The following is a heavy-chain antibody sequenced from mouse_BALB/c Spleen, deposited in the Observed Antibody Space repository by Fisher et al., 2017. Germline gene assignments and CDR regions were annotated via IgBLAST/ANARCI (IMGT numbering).Heavy chain of an antibody. J-gene: IGHJ4*01. V-gene: IGHV1-64*01. CDR3: ARYGSYAMDY. D-gene: IGHD2-1*01. Sequence: KFKGKATLTVDKSSSTAYMQLSSLTSEDSAVYYCARYGSYAMDYWGQGTSVTVSS.